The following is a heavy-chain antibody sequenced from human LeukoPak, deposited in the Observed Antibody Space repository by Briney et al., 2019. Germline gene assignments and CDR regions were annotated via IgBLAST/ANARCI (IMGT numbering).Heavy chain of an antibody. CDR1: GGSVSSSSYY. D-gene: IGHD3-10*01. J-gene: IGHJ4*02. CDR3: ARAWNHYGSGSWLDY. V-gene: IGHV4-30-4*08. CDR2: IYYSGST. Sequence: PSETLSLTCTVSGGSVSSSSYYWGWIRQPPGKGLEWIGYIYYSGSTYYNPSLKSRVTISVDTSKNQFSLKLSSVTAADTAVYYCARAWNHYGSGSWLDYWGQGTLVTVSS.